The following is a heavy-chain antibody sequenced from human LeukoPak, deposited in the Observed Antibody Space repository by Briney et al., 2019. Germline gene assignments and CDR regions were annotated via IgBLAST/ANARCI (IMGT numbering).Heavy chain of an antibody. J-gene: IGHJ6*02. CDR3: ARSPTGNYYGMDV. CDR2: IHYTGST. Sequence: SETLSLTCTVSGGSISSGGDYWRWIRQYPGKGLEWIGYIHYTGSTYYSPSLKSQIIISVDTSKNQFSLKMSSVTAADTAVYYCARSPTGNYYGMDVWGQGTTVTVSS. V-gene: IGHV4-31*01. D-gene: IGHD7-27*01. CDR1: GGSISSGGDY.